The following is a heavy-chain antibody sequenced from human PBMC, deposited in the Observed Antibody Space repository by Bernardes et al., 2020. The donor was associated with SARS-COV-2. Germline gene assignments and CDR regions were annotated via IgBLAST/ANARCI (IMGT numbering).Heavy chain of an antibody. J-gene: IGHJ5*02. CDR3: AASSVMLKDNWFDP. CDR2: FDPEDGET. D-gene: IGHD2-8*01. CDR1: GYTLTELS. Sequence: AQLEVGCKVSGYTLTELSMHWVRQAPGKGLEWMGGFDPEDGETIYAQKFQGRVTMTEDTSTDTAYMELSSLRSEDTAVYYCAASSVMLKDNWFDPWGQGTLVTVSS. V-gene: IGHV1-24*01.